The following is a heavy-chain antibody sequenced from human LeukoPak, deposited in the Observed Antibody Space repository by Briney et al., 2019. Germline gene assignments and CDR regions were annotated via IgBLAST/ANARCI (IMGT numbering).Heavy chain of an antibody. CDR3: ARDPKFLGPI. J-gene: IGHJ3*02. Sequence: GGSLRLSCAASGFTLSSYWMNWVSQAPGKGLEWVANIKEDGSEKYYVDSVKGRFTISRDNAKKSLYLQMINLRVEDTAVYYCARDPKFLGPIWGQGTMVTVSP. V-gene: IGHV3-7*01. D-gene: IGHD3-3*01. CDR2: IKEDGSEK. CDR1: GFTLSSYW.